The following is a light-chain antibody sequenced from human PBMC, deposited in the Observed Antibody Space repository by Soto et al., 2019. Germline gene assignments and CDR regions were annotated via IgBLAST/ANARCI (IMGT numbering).Light chain of an antibody. J-gene: IGLJ1*01. Sequence: QSVLTQPPSVSGAPGQRVTISCTGSSSNTGAGYDVHWYQQFPGTAPQLLIYANSNRPSGVPDRFSGSKSGTSASLAITGLQAEDEADYYCQSYDSSLSGHVFGTGTKVT. CDR1: SSNTGAGYD. V-gene: IGLV1-40*01. CDR3: QSYDSSLSGHV. CDR2: ANS.